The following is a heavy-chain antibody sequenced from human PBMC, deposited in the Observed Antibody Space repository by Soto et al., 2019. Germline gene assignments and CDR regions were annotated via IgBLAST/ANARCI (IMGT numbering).Heavy chain of an antibody. J-gene: IGHJ6*02. D-gene: IGHD3-3*01. CDR1: GFTFSTYA. CDR2: ITDSGTDT. CDR3: ARDRESAYDLEGGFYYSGMDV. Sequence: PGGSLRLSCVASGFTFSTYAMNWVRQAPGKGLDWVSLITDSGTDTYYADSVTGRFTISRDNSKNTLSLQMNSLRAEDTAVYYCARDRESAYDLEGGFYYSGMDVWGQGTTVTVSS. V-gene: IGHV3-23*01.